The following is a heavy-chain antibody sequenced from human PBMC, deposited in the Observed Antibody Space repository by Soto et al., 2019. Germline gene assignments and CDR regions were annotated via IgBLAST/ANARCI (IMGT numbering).Heavy chain of an antibody. CDR2: IYYSGST. V-gene: IGHV4-39*01. CDR3: ARIGLEWLPNEGSGDYYYYMDV. D-gene: IGHD3-3*01. CDR1: GGSISSSSYY. Sequence: SETLSLTCTVSGGSISSSSYYWGWIRQPPGKGLEWIGSIYYSGSTYYNPSLKSRVTISVDTSKNQFSLKLSSVTAADTAVYYCARIGLEWLPNEGSGDYYYYMDVWGKGTTVTVSS. J-gene: IGHJ6*03.